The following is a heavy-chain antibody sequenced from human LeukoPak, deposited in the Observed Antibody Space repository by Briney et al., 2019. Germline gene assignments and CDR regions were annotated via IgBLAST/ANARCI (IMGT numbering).Heavy chain of an antibody. CDR3: ARAVTYYYDSSGYYLDY. CDR1: GGSISSYY. D-gene: IGHD3-22*01. J-gene: IGHJ4*02. V-gene: IGHV4-59*08. CDR2: XYYSGST. Sequence: SETLSLTCTVSGGSISSYYXXXIXQPPXXXXXXXXXXYYSGSTNYTPSLKSRVTISVDTSKNQFSLKLSSVTAADTAVYYCARAVTYYYDSSGYYLDYWGQGTLVAVSS.